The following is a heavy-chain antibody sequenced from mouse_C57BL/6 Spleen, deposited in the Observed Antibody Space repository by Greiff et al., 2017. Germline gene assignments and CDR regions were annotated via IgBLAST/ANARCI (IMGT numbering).Heavy chain of an antibody. Sequence: EVMLVESGGGLVKPGGSLTLSCAASGFTFSSYAMSWVRQTPEKRLEWVATISDGGSYTYYPDNVKGRFTISRDNAKNNLYLQMSHLKSEDTAMYYCAREDGNAFAYWGQGTLVTVSA. J-gene: IGHJ3*01. D-gene: IGHD2-1*01. CDR3: AREDGNAFAY. CDR2: ISDGGSYT. CDR1: GFTFSSYA. V-gene: IGHV5-4*01.